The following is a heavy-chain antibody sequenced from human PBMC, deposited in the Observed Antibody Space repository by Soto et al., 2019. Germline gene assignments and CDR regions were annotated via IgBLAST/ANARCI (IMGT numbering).Heavy chain of an antibody. V-gene: IGHV1-18*01. CDR3: ARGGTPIDS. CDR1: GYTFTNFG. J-gene: IGHJ4*02. CDR2: ISAYNGNT. Sequence: QVQLVQSGAEVKKPGASVKVSCKTSGYTFTNFGLSWVRQAPGQGLEWMGWISAYNGNTNYAQNFQGRVTMTTDTSPRTAYKELRSLGTDDPAVNYCARGGTPIDSWGQGTLVTVSS. D-gene: IGHD3-16*01.